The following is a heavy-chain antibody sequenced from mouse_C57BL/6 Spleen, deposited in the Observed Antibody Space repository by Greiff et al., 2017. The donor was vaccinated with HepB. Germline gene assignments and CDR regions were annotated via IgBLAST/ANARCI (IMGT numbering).Heavy chain of an antibody. CDR1: GYTFTSYW. Sequence: VQLQQPGAELVRPGSSVKLSCKASGYTFTSYWMHWVKQRPIQGLEWIGNIYPSDSETHYNQKFKDKATLTVDKSSSTAYMQLSSLTSEDSAVYYCARGYDRYAMDYWGQGTSVTVSS. CDR2: IYPSDSET. D-gene: IGHD2-2*01. CDR3: ARGYDRYAMDY. V-gene: IGHV1-52*01. J-gene: IGHJ4*01.